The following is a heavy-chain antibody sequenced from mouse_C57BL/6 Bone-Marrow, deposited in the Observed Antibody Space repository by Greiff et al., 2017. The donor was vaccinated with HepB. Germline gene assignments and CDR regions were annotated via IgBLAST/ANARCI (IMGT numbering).Heavy chain of an antibody. CDR3: ARPRYYGNYWFAY. V-gene: IGHV1-55*01. CDR1: GYTFTSYW. Sequence: QVQLQQPGAELVKPGASVKMSCKASGYTFTSYWITWVKQRPGQGLEWIGDIYPGSGSTNYNEKFKSKATLTVDTSSSTAYMQLSSLTSEDSAVYYCARPRYYGNYWFAYWGQGTLVTVSA. CDR2: IYPGSGST. J-gene: IGHJ3*01. D-gene: IGHD2-1*01.